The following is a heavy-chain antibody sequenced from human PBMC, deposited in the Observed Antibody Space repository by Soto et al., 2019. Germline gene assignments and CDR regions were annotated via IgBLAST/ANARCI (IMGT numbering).Heavy chain of an antibody. CDR3: ATVYSYGDDAFDI. Sequence: ASVKVSCKASGYTFTSYDINWVRQATGQGLEWMGCMNPNSGNTGYAQKFQGRVAMTRNTSISTAYMELSSLRSEDTAVYYCATVYSYGDDAFDIWGQGTMVTVSS. CDR1: GYTFTSYD. V-gene: IGHV1-8*02. D-gene: IGHD5-18*01. CDR2: MNPNSGNT. J-gene: IGHJ3*02.